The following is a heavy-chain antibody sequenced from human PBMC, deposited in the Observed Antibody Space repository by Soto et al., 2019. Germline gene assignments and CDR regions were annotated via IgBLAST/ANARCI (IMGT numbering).Heavy chain of an antibody. CDR3: ARQSALVVPAAMVGWFDH. D-gene: IGHD2-2*01. CDR1: GGSISSISYY. CDR2: IDDSGST. J-gene: IGHJ5*02. Sequence: LQLQESGPGLVKPSETLSLTCTVSGGSISSISYYWGWIRQPPGKVLELIGSIDDSGSTYYNPSLKSRVTLSVDTSKNQFSPKLSSVTAAGTALYYRARQSALVVPAAMVGWFDHWGQGTLVTVSS. V-gene: IGHV4-39*01.